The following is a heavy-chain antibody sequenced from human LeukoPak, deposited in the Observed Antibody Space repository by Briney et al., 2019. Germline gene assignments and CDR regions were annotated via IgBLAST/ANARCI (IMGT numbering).Heavy chain of an antibody. CDR1: GFTFSSYA. CDR3: ARAGKAAGFDY. Sequence: GGSLRLSCAASGFTFSSYAMSWVRQAPGKGLEGVSAISGSGGSTYYADSVKGRFTISRDNSKNTLYLQMNSLRAEDTAVYYCARAGKAAGFDYWGQGTLVTVSS. CDR2: ISGSGGST. D-gene: IGHD6-13*01. J-gene: IGHJ4*02. V-gene: IGHV3-23*01.